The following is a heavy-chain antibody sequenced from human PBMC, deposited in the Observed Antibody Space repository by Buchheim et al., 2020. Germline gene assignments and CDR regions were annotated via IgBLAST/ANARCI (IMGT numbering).Heavy chain of an antibody. CDR3: TNIGYCTGGTCFAWPLDY. CDR2: INQDGSKK. V-gene: IGHV3-7*01. J-gene: IGHJ4*02. Sequence: EVQLVQSGGGLVQPGGSLRLSCSVSGLPFSRNWMSWVRQAPGKGLEWVANINQDGSKKSYVESVEGRFTISRDNTENPLYLQLDSLRAEDTAVYYCTNIGYCTGGTCFAWPLDYWGLGT. D-gene: IGHD2-8*02. CDR1: GLPFSRNW.